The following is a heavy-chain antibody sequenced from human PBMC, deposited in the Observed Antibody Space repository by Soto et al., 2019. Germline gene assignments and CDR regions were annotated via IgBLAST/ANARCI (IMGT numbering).Heavy chain of an antibody. CDR1: GYTFTGYY. V-gene: IGHV1-2*04. D-gene: IGHD3-16*02. CDR3: ARGRPISDYIWGSYRPNFDY. J-gene: IGHJ4*02. Sequence: ASVKGSCKASGYTFTGYYMHWVRQAPGQGLEWMGWINPNSGGTNYAQKFQGWVTMTRDTSISTAYMELSRLRSDDTAVYYCARGRPISDYIWGSYRPNFDYWGQGTLVTVSS. CDR2: INPNSGGT.